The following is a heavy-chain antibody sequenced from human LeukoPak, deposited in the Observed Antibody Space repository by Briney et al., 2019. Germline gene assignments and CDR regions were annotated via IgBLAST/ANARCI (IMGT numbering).Heavy chain of an antibody. CDR1: GFTFDDYA. D-gene: IGHD1-26*01. CDR3: AKEQRGQRDYGTDV. Sequence: GGSLRLSCAASGFTFDDYAMHWVRQVPGKGLEWVSSISWNGGSAGYADSVKGRFTISRDNAKNSLYLQMSSLRTEDTALYYCAKEQRGQRDYGTDVWGQGTTVTVSS. CDR2: ISWNGGSA. J-gene: IGHJ6*02. V-gene: IGHV3-9*01.